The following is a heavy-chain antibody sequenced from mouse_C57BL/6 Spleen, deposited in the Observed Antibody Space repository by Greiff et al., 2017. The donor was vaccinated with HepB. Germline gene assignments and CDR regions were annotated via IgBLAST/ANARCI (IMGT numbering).Heavy chain of an antibody. CDR2: IDPSDSYT. CDR1: GYTFTSYW. D-gene: IGHD1-1*01. Sequence: QVQLQQPGAELVRPGTSVKLSCKASGYTFTSYWMHWVKQRPGQGLEWIGVIDPSDSYTNYNQKFKGKATLTVDTSSSTAYMQLSSLTSEDSADYFSARWDTTVVVPSGYWGQGTLVTVSA. J-gene: IGHJ3*01. V-gene: IGHV1-59*01. CDR3: ARWDTTVVVPSGY.